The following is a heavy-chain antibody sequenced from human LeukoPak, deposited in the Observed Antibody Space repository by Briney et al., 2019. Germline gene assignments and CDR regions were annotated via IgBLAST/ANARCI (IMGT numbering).Heavy chain of an antibody. CDR3: AKSLTFYDILTSPDY. D-gene: IGHD3-9*01. CDR2: ISGSGGST. CDR1: GFTFSSYG. Sequence: GGTLRLSCAASGFTFSSYGMSWVRQAPGKGLEGVSAISGSGGSTYYADSVKGRFTISRDNSKNTLYLQMNSLMAEDTAVYYCAKSLTFYDILTSPDYWGQGTLVTVSS. J-gene: IGHJ4*02. V-gene: IGHV3-23*01.